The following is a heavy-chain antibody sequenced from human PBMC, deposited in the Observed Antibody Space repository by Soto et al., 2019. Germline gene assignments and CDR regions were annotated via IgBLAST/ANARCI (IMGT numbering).Heavy chain of an antibody. CDR1: GYTFTSYA. Sequence: ASVKVSFKASGYTFTSYAMHWVRQAPGQRLEWMGWINAGNGNTKYSQKFQGRVTITRDTSASTAYMELSSLRSEDTAVYYCARGYPPSVDFWSGYYKYYFDYWGQGTLVTVSS. D-gene: IGHD3-3*01. CDR2: INAGNGNT. CDR3: ARGYPPSVDFWSGYYKYYFDY. J-gene: IGHJ4*02. V-gene: IGHV1-3*01.